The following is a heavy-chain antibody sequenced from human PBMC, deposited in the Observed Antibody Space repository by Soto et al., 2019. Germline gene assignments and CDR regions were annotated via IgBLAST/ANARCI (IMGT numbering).Heavy chain of an antibody. CDR1: GFLISANA. CDR2: ISGSAGVA. CDR3: AKLVSTSSTGIF. D-gene: IGHD1-26*01. Sequence: PGGSLRLSCAASGFLISANAMSWVRQAPGGGLEWVSTISGSAGVAFYADSVRGRFIISRDISKNTIYLQLSTLRADDMALYYCAKLVSTSSTGIFWGQGNMVTVSS. V-gene: IGHV3-23*01. J-gene: IGHJ4*02.